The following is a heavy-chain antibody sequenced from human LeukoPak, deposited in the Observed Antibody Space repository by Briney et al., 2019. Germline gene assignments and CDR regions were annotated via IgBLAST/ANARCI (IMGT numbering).Heavy chain of an antibody. CDR3: ARESLWFGELLPTPNYGMDV. CDR2: ISSSSSYI. CDR1: GFTFSSYS. V-gene: IGHV3-21*01. J-gene: IGHJ6*04. Sequence: GGSLRLSCAASGFTFSSYSMNWVRQAPGKGLEWVSSISSSSSYIYYADSVKGRFTISRDNAKNSLYLQMNSLRAEDTAVYYCARESLWFGELLPTPNYGMDVWGKGTTVTVSS. D-gene: IGHD3-10*01.